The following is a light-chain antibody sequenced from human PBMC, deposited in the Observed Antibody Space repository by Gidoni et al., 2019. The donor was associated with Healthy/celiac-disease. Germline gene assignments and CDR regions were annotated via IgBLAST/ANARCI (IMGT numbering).Light chain of an antibody. CDR2: GAS. V-gene: IGKV3-20*01. CDR1: QSVSSSY. Sequence: EIVLTQSPGTLSLSPGERANLPCRASQSVSSSYLSWYQQKPGHAPRLLIYGASSMATGIPYRFSGSGSGTDFTLIISRLEPEDFAVYYCQQYGSSPGTFGQGTKVEIK. J-gene: IGKJ1*01. CDR3: QQYGSSPGT.